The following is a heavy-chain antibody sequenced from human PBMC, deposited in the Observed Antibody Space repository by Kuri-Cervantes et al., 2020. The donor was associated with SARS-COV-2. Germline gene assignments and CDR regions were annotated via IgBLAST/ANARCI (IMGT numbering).Heavy chain of an antibody. CDR1: GSSFSGYY. D-gene: IGHD3-16*01. J-gene: IGHJ4*02. CDR2: INHSGST. V-gene: IGHV4-34*01. Sequence: SQTLSLTCVVSGSSFSGYYWSWIRQPPGKGLEWIGEINHSGSTNYNPSLKSRVTISVDTSKNQFSLKLSSVTAADTAVYYCARGRSFVGNWGQGTLVTVS. CDR3: ARGRSFVGN.